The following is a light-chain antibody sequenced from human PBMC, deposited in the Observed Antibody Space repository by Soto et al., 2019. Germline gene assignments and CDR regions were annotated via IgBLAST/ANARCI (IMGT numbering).Light chain of an antibody. V-gene: IGLV2-14*03. CDR3: SSYTTSNTRQIV. J-gene: IGLJ1*01. CDR1: SSDVGGYNY. CDR2: DVS. Sequence: QSVLTQPASVSGSPGQSITISCTGTSSDVGGYNYVSWYQHHPGKAPKLIIYDVSNRPSGVSNRFSGSKSGNTASLTISGLQREDEADYYCSSYTTSNTRQIVLGTGTKLTVL.